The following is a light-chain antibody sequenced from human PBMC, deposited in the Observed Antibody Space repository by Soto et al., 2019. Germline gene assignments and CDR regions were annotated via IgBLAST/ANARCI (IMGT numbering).Light chain of an antibody. Sequence: DIQMTQSPSTLSGSVVDRVTITCRACHTISSWLAWYQQKPGKAPKLLIYMASTLKSGVPSSFSGSGSGTEFTLTISSLQPDDFATYYCQHYNSYSEAFGQGTKVDIK. V-gene: IGKV1-5*03. CDR2: MAS. CDR1: HTISSW. J-gene: IGKJ1*01. CDR3: QHYNSYSEA.